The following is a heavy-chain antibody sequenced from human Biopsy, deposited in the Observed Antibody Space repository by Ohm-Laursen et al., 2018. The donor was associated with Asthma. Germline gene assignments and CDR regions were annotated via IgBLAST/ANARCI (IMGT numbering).Heavy chain of an antibody. J-gene: IGHJ5*02. Sequence: SSVKVSCKSLGGTFNTYVIGWMRQAPGQGLEWMGGINSVFGTTTYPQKFQDRVTITADDSTSTVYMELSSLRSEDTAVYYCARKAGSCISRTCYSLDLWGQGTLVTVSS. V-gene: IGHV1-69*01. CDR1: GGTFNTYV. CDR3: ARKAGSCISRTCYSLDL. D-gene: IGHD2-2*01. CDR2: INSVFGTT.